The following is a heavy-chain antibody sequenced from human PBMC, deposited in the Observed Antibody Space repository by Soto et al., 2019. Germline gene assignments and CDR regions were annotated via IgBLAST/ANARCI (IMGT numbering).Heavy chain of an antibody. CDR2: ISAYNGNT. V-gene: IGHV1-18*01. Sequence: ASVKVSCQASGYTFTSYGISWVRQAPGQGLEWMGWISAYNGNTNYAQKLQGRVTMTTDTSTSTAYMELRSLRSDDTAVYYCAGHYYYYYGMDVWGQGTTVTVSS. CDR3: AGHYYYYYGMDV. J-gene: IGHJ6*02. CDR1: GYTFTSYG.